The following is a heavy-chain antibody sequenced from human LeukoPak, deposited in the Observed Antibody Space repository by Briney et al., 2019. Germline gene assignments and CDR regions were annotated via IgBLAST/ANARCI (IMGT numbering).Heavy chain of an antibody. CDR2: MNPNSGNT. V-gene: IGHV1-8*01. CDR3: ATVNPDFLYSSGWYFFDY. D-gene: IGHD6-19*01. CDR1: GYTFTSYD. J-gene: IGHJ4*02. Sequence: ASVKVSCKASGYTFTSYDINWVRQATGQGLEWMGWMNPNSGNTGYAQKFQGRVTMTRNTSISTAYMELSSLRSEDTAAYYCATVNPDFLYSSGWYFFDYWGQGTLVTVSS.